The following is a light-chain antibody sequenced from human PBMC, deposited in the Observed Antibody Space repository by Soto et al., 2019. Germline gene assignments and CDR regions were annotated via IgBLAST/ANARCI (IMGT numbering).Light chain of an antibody. CDR1: QSVSSN. CDR3: QQYNHWPRT. Sequence: EIVMTQSPATLSGSPGERATLSCRASQSVSSNLAWYQQKPGQAPRLLIYGASTRATDIPARFSGSGSGTEFTLTISSLQSEDSGVYYCQQYNHWPRTFGQGTKVDI. CDR2: GAS. J-gene: IGKJ1*01. V-gene: IGKV3-15*01.